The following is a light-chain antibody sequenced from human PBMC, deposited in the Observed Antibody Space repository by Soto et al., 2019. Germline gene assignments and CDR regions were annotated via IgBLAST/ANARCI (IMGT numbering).Light chain of an antibody. Sequence: QSALTQPASVSGSPGQSITISCSGTSSDVGAYNYVSWYQQHPGKAPRVMIYDVSNRPSGVSNRCSGSKSGNTATLTISGLQAEDEADDYCSSYTSDNTYVVATGTKVTVL. CDR1: SSDVGAYNY. CDR3: SSYTSDNTYV. CDR2: DVS. V-gene: IGLV2-14*01. J-gene: IGLJ1*01.